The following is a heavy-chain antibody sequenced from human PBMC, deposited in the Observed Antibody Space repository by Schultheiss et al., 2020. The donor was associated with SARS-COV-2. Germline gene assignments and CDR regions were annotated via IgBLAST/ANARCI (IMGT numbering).Heavy chain of an antibody. J-gene: IGHJ2*01. D-gene: IGHD4-11*01. Sequence: SETLSLTCAVYGESFSGYYWSWIRQPPGKGLEWIGEINHSGSTNYNPSLKSRVTISVDTSKNQFSLKLSSVTAADTAVYYCARRVTTYVLNWYFDLWGRGTLVTVSS. CDR3: ARRVTTYVLNWYFDL. V-gene: IGHV4-34*01. CDR2: INHSGST. CDR1: GESFSGYY.